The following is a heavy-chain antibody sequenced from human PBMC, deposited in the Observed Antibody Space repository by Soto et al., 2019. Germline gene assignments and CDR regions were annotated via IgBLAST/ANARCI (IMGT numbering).Heavy chain of an antibody. CDR3: ARVDYGDYVGGYYDYDYGMDV. D-gene: IGHD4-17*01. CDR2: IYYSGST. V-gene: IGHV4-61*01. J-gene: IGHJ6*02. Sequence: SETLSLTCTVSGGSVSSGSYYWSWIRQPPGKGLEWIGYIYYSGSTNYNPSLKSRVTISVDTSKNQSSLKLSSVTAADTAVYYCARVDYGDYVGGYYDYDYGMDVWGQGTTVAVSS. CDR1: GGSVSSGSYY.